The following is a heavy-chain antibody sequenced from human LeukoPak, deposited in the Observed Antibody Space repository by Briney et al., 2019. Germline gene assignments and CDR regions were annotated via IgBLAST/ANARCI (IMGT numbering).Heavy chain of an antibody. J-gene: IGHJ4*02. CDR3: ARIVVVIRGGGDYFDY. CDR1: GFTFSSYA. D-gene: IGHD3-22*01. Sequence: GRSLRLSCAASGFTFSSYAMHWVRQAPGKGLEWVAVISYDGSNKYYADSVKGRFTISRDNSENTLYLQMNSLRAEDTAVYYCARIVVVIRGGGDYFDYWGQGTLVTVSS. CDR2: ISYDGSNK. V-gene: IGHV3-30-3*01.